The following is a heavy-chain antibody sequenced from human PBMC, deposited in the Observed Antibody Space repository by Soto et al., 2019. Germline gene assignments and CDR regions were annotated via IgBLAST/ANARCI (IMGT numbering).Heavy chain of an antibody. J-gene: IGHJ4*02. D-gene: IGHD5-12*01. Sequence: SVKVSCKASGGTFSSYAISWVRQAPGQGLEWMGGIIPIFGTANYAQKVQGRVTITADESTSTAYMELSSLRSEDTAVYYCAREMATINGFDYWGQGTLVTVSS. CDR2: IIPIFGTA. CDR3: AREMATINGFDY. V-gene: IGHV1-69*13. CDR1: GGTFSSYA.